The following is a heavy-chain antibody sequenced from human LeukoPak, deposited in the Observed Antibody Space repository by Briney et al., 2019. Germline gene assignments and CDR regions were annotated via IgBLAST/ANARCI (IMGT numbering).Heavy chain of an antibody. CDR3: ARRPVVTAIRAFDY. J-gene: IGHJ4*02. Sequence: SETLSLTCAVYGGSFSGYYWSWIRQPPGKGLEWIGEINHSGSTNYNPSLKSRVTISVDTSKNQFSLKLSSVTAADTAVYYCARRPVVTAIRAFDYWGQGTLVTVSS. CDR2: INHSGST. V-gene: IGHV4-34*01. D-gene: IGHD2-21*02. CDR1: GGSFSGYY.